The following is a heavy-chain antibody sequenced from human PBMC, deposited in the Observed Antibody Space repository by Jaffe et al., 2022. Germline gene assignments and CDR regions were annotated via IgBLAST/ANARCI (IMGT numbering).Heavy chain of an antibody. J-gene: IGHJ3*02. CDR2: IYYSGRT. CDR1: DGSISTYY. V-gene: IGHV4-59*01. Sequence: QVQLQESGPGLVKTSETLSLTCTVSDGSISTYYWSWIRQPPGQGLEWIGYIYYSGRTNYNPSLKSRVTISVDTSKTQFSLRLSSVTAADTAVYYCARLPNSAGAKYAFDIWGQGTMVTVSS. CDR3: ARLPNSAGAKYAFDI. D-gene: IGHD1-26*01.